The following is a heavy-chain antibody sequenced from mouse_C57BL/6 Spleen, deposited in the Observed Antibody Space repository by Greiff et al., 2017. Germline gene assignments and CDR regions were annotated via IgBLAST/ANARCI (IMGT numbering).Heavy chain of an antibody. CDR2: IDPSASYT. CDR3: AREDYYGSSRYFDV. J-gene: IGHJ1*03. D-gene: IGHD1-1*01. V-gene: IGHV1-59*01. CDR1: GYTFTSYW. Sequence: QVQLQQPGAELVRPGTSVKLSCKASGYTFTSYWMHWVKQRPGQGLEWIGVIDPSASYTNYNQKFKGKATLTVDTSSSTAYMQLSSLTSEDSAVYYCAREDYYGSSRYFDVWGTGTTVTVSS.